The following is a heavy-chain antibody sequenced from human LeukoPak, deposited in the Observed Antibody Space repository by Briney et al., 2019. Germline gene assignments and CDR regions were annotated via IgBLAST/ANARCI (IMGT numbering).Heavy chain of an antibody. CDR1: GGSISSGAYY. CDR3: ARAEIWYYYDSSGYMFDY. J-gene: IGHJ4*02. D-gene: IGHD3-22*01. V-gene: IGHV4-31*01. Sequence: SQTLSLTCTVSGGSISSGAYYWTWIRQHPGKGLEWIGYIYYSGSTYYNPSLKSQVTISVDMSKNQFSLKLSSVTAADTAMYYCARAEIWYYYDSSGYMFDYWGQGTLVTVSS. CDR2: IYYSGST.